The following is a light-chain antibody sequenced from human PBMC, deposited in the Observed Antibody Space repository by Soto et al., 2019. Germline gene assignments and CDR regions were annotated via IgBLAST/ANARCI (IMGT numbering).Light chain of an antibody. CDR2: DAS. V-gene: IGKV3-11*01. CDR1: ESVGNY. CDR3: QQRSSWPPPT. J-gene: IGKJ4*01. Sequence: IVLTQSPATLSLSPGERATLSCRASESVGNYLAWYQEKPGQAPRLLIYDASNRATGIPPRFSGSGSGTDFTLTISSLEPEDFAVYYCQQRSSWPPPTFGGGTKVAIK.